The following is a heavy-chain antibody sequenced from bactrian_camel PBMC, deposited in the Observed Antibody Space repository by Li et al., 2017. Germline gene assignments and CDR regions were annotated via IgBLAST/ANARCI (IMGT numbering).Heavy chain of an antibody. J-gene: IGHJ4*01. V-gene: IGHV3S53*01. CDR2: IGPRGAGI. CDR3: ASRVLTYRGECRLSKSDYHV. D-gene: IGHD3*01. CDR1: GWTYANTC. Sequence: QVQLVESGGGSVQAGGSLRLSCAVAGWTYANTCVGWFRQIPGKEREGVATIGPRGAGITYDDSVKGRFTISQDYAKNAVYLQMTALKPEDTTTYVCASRVLTYRGECRLSKSDYHVWGQGTQVTVS.